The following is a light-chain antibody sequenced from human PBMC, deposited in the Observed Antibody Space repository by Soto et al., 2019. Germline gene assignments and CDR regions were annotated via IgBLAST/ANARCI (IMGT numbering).Light chain of an antibody. V-gene: IGKV1-5*03. CDR1: QSISSS. J-gene: IGKJ2*01. Sequence: DIQMTQSPSTLSASVGDRVTITCRASQSISSSLAWYQQKPGKAPRVLIYKASSLESGVPSRFSGSGSGTEFTLTISSLQPDDFATYYCQQFESYPVTFGQGTKLEIK. CDR3: QQFESYPVT. CDR2: KAS.